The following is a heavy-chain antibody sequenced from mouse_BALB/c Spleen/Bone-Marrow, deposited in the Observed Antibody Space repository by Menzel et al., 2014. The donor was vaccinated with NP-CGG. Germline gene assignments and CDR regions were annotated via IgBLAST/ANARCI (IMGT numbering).Heavy chain of an antibody. CDR1: GYTFTDFA. CDR3: ARGGASGLYYYAMDY. CDR2: ISPYYVDG. D-gene: IGHD3-1*01. Sequence: QVQLQQSGAELVRPGVSVKISCNGSGYTFTDFAIHWVKQSHTKSLEWIGVISPYYVDGGYNQKFKGKATMTIDRSSSTAYMELAIPTSEDSAIYYCARGGASGLYYYAMDYWGQGTSVTVSS. V-gene: IGHV1S137*01. J-gene: IGHJ4*01.